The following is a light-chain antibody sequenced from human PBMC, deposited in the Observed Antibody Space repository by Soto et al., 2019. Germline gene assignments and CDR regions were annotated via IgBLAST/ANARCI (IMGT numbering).Light chain of an antibody. Sequence: EIVLTQSPGTLSLSPGERATLSCRASQSVSSSYLAWYQQKPGQAPRLLIYGASSRATGIPDRFSGSVSGTDFTLTISRLEPEDFAVYYCQQAGSSPGTFGQGTKLEIK. CDR1: QSVSSSY. CDR3: QQAGSSPGT. V-gene: IGKV3-20*01. CDR2: GAS. J-gene: IGKJ2*01.